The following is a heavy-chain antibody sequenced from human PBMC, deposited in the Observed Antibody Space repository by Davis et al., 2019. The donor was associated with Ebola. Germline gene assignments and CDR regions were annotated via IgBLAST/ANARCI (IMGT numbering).Heavy chain of an antibody. J-gene: IGHJ4*02. CDR1: GFTFSSYA. CDR2: ISGSGGST. CDR3: AKEGRITLFGVVMQRGAGVDY. Sequence: GESLKISCAASGFTFSSYAMRWASQASGKALEWVSSISGSGGSTYYADSVKGRFTISRDNSKNTLYLQMNSLRAEETAVYYCAKEGRITLFGVVMQRGAGVDYWGQGTLVTVST. V-gene: IGHV3-23*01. D-gene: IGHD3-3*01.